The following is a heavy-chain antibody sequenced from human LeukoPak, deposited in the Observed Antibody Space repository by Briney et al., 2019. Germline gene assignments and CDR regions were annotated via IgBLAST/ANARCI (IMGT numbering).Heavy chain of an antibody. CDR3: AKDHLYYFDY. V-gene: IGHV3-30*18. Sequence: GGSLRLSCAASGFTFSSYGMHWVRQAPGKGLEWVAVISYDGSNKYYADSVKGRFTISRDNSKNTLYLQMNSLRAEDMAVYYCAKDHLYYFDYWGQGTLVTVSS. CDR1: GFTFSSYG. J-gene: IGHJ4*02. CDR2: ISYDGSNK.